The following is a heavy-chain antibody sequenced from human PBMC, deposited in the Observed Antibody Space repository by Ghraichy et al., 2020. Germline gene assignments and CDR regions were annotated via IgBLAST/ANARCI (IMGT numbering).Heavy chain of an antibody. D-gene: IGHD2-15*01. V-gene: IGHV3-66*01. CDR1: GFTVSSNY. Sequence: GGSLRLSCAASGFTVSSNYMSWVRQAPGKGLEWVSVIYSGGSTYYADSVKGRFTISRDNSKNTLYLQMNSLRAEDTAVYYCARNPPAAKYCSGGSCYSWFDPWGQGTLVTVSS. J-gene: IGHJ5*02. CDR2: IYSGGST. CDR3: ARNPPAAKYCSGGSCYSWFDP.